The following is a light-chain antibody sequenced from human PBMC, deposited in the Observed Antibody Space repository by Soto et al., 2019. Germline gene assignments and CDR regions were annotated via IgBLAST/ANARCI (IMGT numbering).Light chain of an antibody. CDR1: QSVKSNY. CDR2: GAS. CDR3: QQYGSSPLT. V-gene: IGKV3-20*01. J-gene: IGKJ1*01. Sequence: IVLTQSPGTLSLSPGDRATLSCRASQSVKSNYVAWYQQRPGQAPRLLIYGASTRATGIPERFSGSGSGTDFTLTTSRLEPEDFAVFYYQQYGSSPLTFGQGTKVEIK.